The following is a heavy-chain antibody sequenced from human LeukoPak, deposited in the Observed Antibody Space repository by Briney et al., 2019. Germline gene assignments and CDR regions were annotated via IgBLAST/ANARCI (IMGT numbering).Heavy chain of an antibody. CDR3: ARGRGAARFVTIEFDY. D-gene: IGHD6-6*01. CDR2: INHRGST. Sequence: SEALSLTCAVYGGSFSGYHWSWIRQPPGKGLEWIGEINHRGSTNYNPSLKSRVTMSVDTSKNQFSLKLSSVTAADTAVYYCARGRGAARFVTIEFDYWGQGALVTVSS. V-gene: IGHV4-34*01. CDR1: GGSFSGYH. J-gene: IGHJ4*02.